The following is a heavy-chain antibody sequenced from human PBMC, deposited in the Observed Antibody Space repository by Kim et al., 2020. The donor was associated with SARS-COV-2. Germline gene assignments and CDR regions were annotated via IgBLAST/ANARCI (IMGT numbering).Heavy chain of an antibody. Sequence: SETLSLTCTVSGGSISSGGYYWSWIRQHPGKGLEWIGYIYYSGSTYYNPSLKSRVTISVDTSKNQFSLKLSSVTAADTAVYYCARGPPSPSGSYGMDVWGQGTTVTVSS. CDR2: IYYSGST. J-gene: IGHJ6*02. V-gene: IGHV4-31*03. D-gene: IGHD1-26*01. CDR1: GGSISSGGYY. CDR3: ARGPPSPSGSYGMDV.